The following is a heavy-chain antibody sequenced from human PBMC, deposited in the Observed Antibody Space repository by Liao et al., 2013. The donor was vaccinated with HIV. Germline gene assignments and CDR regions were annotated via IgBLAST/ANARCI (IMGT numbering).Heavy chain of an antibody. J-gene: IGHJ3*02. CDR2: IYTSGST. Sequence: QVQLQESGPGLVKPSQTLSLTCTVSGGSISSGNYYWSWIRQPAGKGLEWIGRIYTSGSTNYNPSLKSRVTISVETSKNQFSLKLSSVTAADTAVYFCAREDWGDAFDIWGQGTMVTVSS. V-gene: IGHV4-61*02. D-gene: IGHD7-27*01. CDR3: AREDWGDAFDI. CDR1: GGSISSGNYY.